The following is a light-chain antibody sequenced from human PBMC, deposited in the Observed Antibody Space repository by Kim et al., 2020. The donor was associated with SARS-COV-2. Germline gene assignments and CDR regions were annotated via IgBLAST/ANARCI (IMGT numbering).Light chain of an antibody. Sequence: SPGESAPPSWPTSPGVGTNLAWDQAKPGQAPHLLIYDASNRATGIPPRFSGSGSTTEFTLTISSLQPDDCATYYCQQCDHWPPLTFGGGTKVDIK. CDR3: QQCDHWPPLT. CDR2: DAS. J-gene: IGKJ4*01. CDR1: PGVGTN. V-gene: IGKV3D-15*01.